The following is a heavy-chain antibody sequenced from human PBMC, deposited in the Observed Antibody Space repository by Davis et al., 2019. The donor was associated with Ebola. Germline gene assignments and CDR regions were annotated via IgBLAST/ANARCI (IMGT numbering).Heavy chain of an antibody. Sequence: GESLKISCTDSGNSFTSHWIGRVRQMPGKGLDWMGIIYTGDSDTRYSPSFRGQVTISADKSIKTAFLQWSSLKASDTAMYYCASLRRTITGMDDAFDIWGQGTMVTVSS. CDR2: IYTGDSDT. J-gene: IGHJ3*02. CDR1: GNSFTSHW. CDR3: ASLRRTITGMDDAFDI. V-gene: IGHV5-51*01. D-gene: IGHD2-8*02.